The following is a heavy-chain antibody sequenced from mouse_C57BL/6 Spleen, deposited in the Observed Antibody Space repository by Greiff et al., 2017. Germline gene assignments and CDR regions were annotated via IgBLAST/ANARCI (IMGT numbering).Heavy chain of an antibody. J-gene: IGHJ4*01. CDR3: VRHGDAMDY. V-gene: IGHV10-1*01. CDR2: IRSKSNNYAT. CDR1: GFSFNTYA. Sequence: DVHLVESGGGLVQPKGSLKLSCAASGFSFNTYAMNWVRQAPGKGLEWVARIRSKSNNYATYYADSVKDRFTISRDDSESMLYLQMNNLKTEDTAMYYCVRHGDAMDYWGQGTSVTVSS.